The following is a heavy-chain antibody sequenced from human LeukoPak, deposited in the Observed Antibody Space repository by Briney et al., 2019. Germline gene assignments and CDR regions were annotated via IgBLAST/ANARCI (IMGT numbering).Heavy chain of an antibody. CDR3: TSSGGISYRFDY. CDR2: VSYDGSNK. CDR1: GFTFSSYG. V-gene: IGHV3-30*03. J-gene: IGHJ4*02. Sequence: GGSLRLSCEASGFTFSSYGIHWVRQAPDKGLEWVAVVSYDGSNKYYADSVKGRFTISRDNSKNTLYLQMNSLRAEDTAVYYCTSSGGISYRFDYWGQGTLVTVSS. D-gene: IGHD1-26*01.